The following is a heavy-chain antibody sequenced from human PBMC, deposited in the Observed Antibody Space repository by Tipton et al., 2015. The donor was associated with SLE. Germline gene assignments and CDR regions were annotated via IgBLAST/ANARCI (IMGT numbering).Heavy chain of an antibody. V-gene: IGHV3-9*01. Sequence: SLRLSCVASGFTFEDYAMHWVRQAPGKGLEWVARISWSSGNIGYADSVKGRFTISRDNARDSLYLQMNSLRAEDTAVYYCARGGGKYAFWSGSLDYWGQGTLVTVSS. CDR1: GFTFEDYA. CDR3: ARGGGKYAFWSGSLDY. CDR2: ISWSSGNI. D-gene: IGHD3-3*01. J-gene: IGHJ4*02.